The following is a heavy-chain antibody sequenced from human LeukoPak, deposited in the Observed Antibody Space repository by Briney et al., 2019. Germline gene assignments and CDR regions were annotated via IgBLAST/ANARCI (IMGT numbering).Heavy chain of an antibody. CDR1: GYTFTNYF. CDR3: ARGQRPTGLWWLLDY. J-gene: IGHJ4*02. Sequence: GASVKVSCKASGYTFTNYFMHWVRQAPGQGLEWMGIINPSGGSTSYAQKFQGRVTMTRDTSTSTVYMELSSLRSEDTAVYYCARGQRPTGLWWLLDYWGQGTLVTVSS. D-gene: IGHD4/OR15-4a*01. CDR2: INPSGGST. V-gene: IGHV1-46*01.